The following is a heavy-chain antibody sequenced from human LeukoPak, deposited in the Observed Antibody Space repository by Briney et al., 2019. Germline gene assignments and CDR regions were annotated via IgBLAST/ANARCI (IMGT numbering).Heavy chain of an antibody. CDR2: IYYAGNT. D-gene: IGHD3-22*01. J-gene: IGHJ4*02. Sequence: SETLSLTCTASGGSISGTNYYWGWIRQPPGKGLEWIASIYYAGNTYYNPSLKSRVTISVDTSKNQFSLKLSSVTAADTAVYYCARYYYDSSGYAEGVDYWGQGTLVTVSS. V-gene: IGHV4-39*07. CDR3: ARYYYDSSGYAEGVDY. CDR1: GGSISGTNYY.